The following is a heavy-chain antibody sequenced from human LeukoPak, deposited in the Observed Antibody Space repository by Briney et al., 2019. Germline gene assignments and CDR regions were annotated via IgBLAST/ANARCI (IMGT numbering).Heavy chain of an antibody. Sequence: GGSLRLSCAASGFTFSSYAMHWVRQAPGKGLEWVALISYDESNTFYADSVKGRFTISRDNSKNTLYLQMNSLRVEDTAVYYCARDGDGDCVFSYYFDYWGQGTLVTVSS. J-gene: IGHJ4*02. CDR2: ISYDESNT. V-gene: IGHV3-30*04. CDR1: GFTFSSYA. CDR3: ARDGDGDCVFSYYFDY. D-gene: IGHD2-21*02.